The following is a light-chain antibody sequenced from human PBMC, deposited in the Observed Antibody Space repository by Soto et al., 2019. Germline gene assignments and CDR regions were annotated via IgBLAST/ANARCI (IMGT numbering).Light chain of an antibody. V-gene: IGKV1-5*01. CDR3: QQYNSYPRT. CDR2: DAS. J-gene: IGKJ1*01. CDR1: QSISSW. Sequence: DIQMTQSPSTLSASVGDRVTITCRASQSISSWLAWYQQKPGKAPKLLIYDASSLVSGVPSRFSGSGSGTEFTLTISSPQPDDFATYYCQQYNSYPRTFGQGTKVEIK.